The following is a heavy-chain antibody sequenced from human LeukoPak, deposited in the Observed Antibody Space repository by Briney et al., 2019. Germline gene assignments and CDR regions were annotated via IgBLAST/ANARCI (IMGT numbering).Heavy chain of an antibody. J-gene: IGHJ4*02. Sequence: GASVKVSCKASGYTFTSYGISWVRQAPGQGLEWMGWISAYNGNTNYAQKLQGRVTMTTDTSTSTAYMELRSLRSDDTAVYYCARAFYGSGSYYSSHFDYWGQGTLVTVSS. CDR1: GYTFTSYG. CDR3: ARAFYGSGSYYSSHFDY. CDR2: ISAYNGNT. D-gene: IGHD3-10*01. V-gene: IGHV1-18*01.